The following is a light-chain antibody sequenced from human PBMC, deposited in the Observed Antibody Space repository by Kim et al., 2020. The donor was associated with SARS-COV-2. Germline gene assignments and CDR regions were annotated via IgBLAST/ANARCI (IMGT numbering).Light chain of an antibody. Sequence: QPATISCSGKRDNVGNGDAAWLQQHLGQPPRLLSYSTHSRPSGMSERLSASRSGDTAYLTISGLQPEDEADYYCSSWYSSINAWLFGGGTQLTVL. CDR3: SSWYSSINAWL. CDR1: RDNVGNGD. CDR2: STH. V-gene: IGLV10-54*01. J-gene: IGLJ2*01.